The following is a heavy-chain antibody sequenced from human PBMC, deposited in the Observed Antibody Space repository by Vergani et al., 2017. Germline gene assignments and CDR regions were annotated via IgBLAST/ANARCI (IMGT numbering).Heavy chain of an antibody. Sequence: QLQLQESGPGLVKPSETLSLTCTVSGGSISGSSYYWGWIRQPPGKGLEWIGSIYYSGSTYYNPSLKSRVPISVDTSKNQFSLKLSSVTAADTAVYYCARDAGYSSSWYQVAHTDNWFDPWGQGTLVTVSS. V-gene: IGHV4-39*07. J-gene: IGHJ5*02. CDR2: IYYSGST. D-gene: IGHD6-13*01. CDR3: ARDAGYSSSWYQVAHTDNWFDP. CDR1: GGSISGSSYY.